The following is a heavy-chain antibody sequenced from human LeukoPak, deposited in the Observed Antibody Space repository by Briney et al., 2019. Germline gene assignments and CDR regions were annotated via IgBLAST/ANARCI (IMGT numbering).Heavy chain of an antibody. Sequence: GGSLRLSCAASGFSFTNAPMNWVRQAPGKGLEWVGRIKSKTDGETIDYAAPVKGRFTISRDDSKNTLYLQMNSLRAEDTAVYYCAKDRRQQLPRMGSYYYYGMDVWGQGTTVTVSS. V-gene: IGHV3-15*01. CDR2: IKSKTDGETI. J-gene: IGHJ6*02. CDR1: GFSFTNAP. CDR3: AKDRRQQLPRMGSYYYYGMDV. D-gene: IGHD6-13*01.